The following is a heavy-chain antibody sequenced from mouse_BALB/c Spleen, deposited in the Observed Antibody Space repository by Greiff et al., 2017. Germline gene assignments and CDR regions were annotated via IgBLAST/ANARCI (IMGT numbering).Heavy chain of an antibody. CDR3: AREGVWSLYFDY. D-gene: IGHD2-10*02. J-gene: IGHJ2*01. CDR2: ISYSGST. CDR1: GYSITSDYA. Sequence: EVQLQQSGPGLVKPSQSLSLTCTVTGYSITSDYAWNWIRQFPGNKLEWMGYISYSGSTSYNPSLKSRISITRDTSKNQFFLQLNSVTTEDTATYYCAREGVWSLYFDYWGQGTTLTVSS. V-gene: IGHV3-2*02.